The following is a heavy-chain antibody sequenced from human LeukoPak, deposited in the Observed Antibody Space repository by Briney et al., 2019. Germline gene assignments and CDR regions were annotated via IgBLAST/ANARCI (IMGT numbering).Heavy chain of an antibody. D-gene: IGHD3-3*01. V-gene: IGHV1-18*01. CDR3: ARVGHRYYDFWSGYRQYYFDY. J-gene: IGHJ4*02. CDR2: NSAYNGNT. Sequence: ASVKVSCKASGYTFTSYGISWVRQAPGQGLEWMGWNSAYNGNTNYAQKLQGRVTMTTDTSTSTAYMELRSLRSDDTAVYYCARVGHRYYDFWSGYRQYYFDYWGQGTLVTVSS. CDR1: GYTFTSYG.